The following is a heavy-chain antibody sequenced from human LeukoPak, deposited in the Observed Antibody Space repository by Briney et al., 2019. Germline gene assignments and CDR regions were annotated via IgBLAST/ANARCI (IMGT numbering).Heavy chain of an antibody. Sequence: PGGSLRLSCAASGFTVSSNNMSWVRQAPGKGLEWVSVIYSGGSTYYADSVKGRFTISRDNAKNSLYLQMNSLRAEDTAVYYCAQGWSGSYYGDRYFDYWGQGTLVTVSP. D-gene: IGHD1-26*01. CDR2: IYSGGST. J-gene: IGHJ4*02. CDR3: AQGWSGSYYGDRYFDY. V-gene: IGHV3-53*01. CDR1: GFTVSSNN.